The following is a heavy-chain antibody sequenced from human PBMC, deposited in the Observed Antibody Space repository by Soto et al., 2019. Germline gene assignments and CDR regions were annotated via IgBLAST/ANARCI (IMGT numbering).Heavy chain of an antibody. CDR1: GHSISRIDYY. D-gene: IGHD3-22*01. J-gene: IGHJ3*02. Sequence: SETLSLTCRVSGHSISRIDYYWTWIRQHPEKGLEWIGNIYFRGNTYYSPSLESRLTISVDTSKNQFSLKLTSVTAADTAVYYCAREGGSYDSGGYLIRGAFDIWGQGTMVTVSS. CDR3: AREGGSYDSGGYLIRGAFDI. V-gene: IGHV4-31*03. CDR2: IYFRGNT.